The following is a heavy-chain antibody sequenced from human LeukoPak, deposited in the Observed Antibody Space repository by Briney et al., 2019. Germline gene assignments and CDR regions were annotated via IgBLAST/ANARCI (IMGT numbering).Heavy chain of an antibody. CDR2: IDGGGGRT. CDR3: AKDFYDSSGSRYDY. J-gene: IGHJ4*02. V-gene: IGHV3-23*01. Sequence: PGGSLRLSCTASGFAFSSYAMSWVRQAPGVGLEWVPAIDGGGGRTWHADSVRGRFTISRDNSKNTLFMQMNSLRAEDTAVYYCAKDFYDSSGSRYDYWGQGTLVTVSS. CDR1: GFAFSSYA. D-gene: IGHD3-22*01.